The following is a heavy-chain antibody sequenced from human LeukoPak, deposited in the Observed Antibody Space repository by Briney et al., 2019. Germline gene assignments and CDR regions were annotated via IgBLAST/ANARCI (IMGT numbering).Heavy chain of an antibody. CDR1: GYSISSGYY. CDR2: IDHSGST. CDR3: ARAGPTTGFDY. J-gene: IGHJ4*02. D-gene: IGHD4-11*01. Sequence: SETLSLTCTVSGYSISSGYYWCWIRQPPGKGLEWIGSIDHSGSTPYNPSLKSRVTMSVDTSKNQFSLKLSSVTAADTAVYYCARAGPTTGFDYWGQGTLVTVSS. V-gene: IGHV4-38-2*02.